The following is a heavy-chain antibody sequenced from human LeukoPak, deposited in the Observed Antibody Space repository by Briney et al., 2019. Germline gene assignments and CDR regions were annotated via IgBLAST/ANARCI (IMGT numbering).Heavy chain of an antibody. Sequence: ASVKVSCKAYGYTFTGYYMHWVRQAPGQGLEWMGRINPNSGGTIYAQKFQGRVTMTRDTSISTGYMELSRLRSDDTAIYYCARDFAGYYFDYWGQGTLVTVSS. J-gene: IGHJ4*02. CDR2: INPNSGGT. CDR1: GYTFTGYY. CDR3: ARDFAGYYFDY. D-gene: IGHD3-9*01. V-gene: IGHV1-2*06.